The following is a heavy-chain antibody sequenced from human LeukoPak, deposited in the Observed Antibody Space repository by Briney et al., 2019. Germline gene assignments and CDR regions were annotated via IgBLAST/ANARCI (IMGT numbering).Heavy chain of an antibody. CDR1: GFTFTMSS. V-gene: IGHV3-48*01. CDR3: ARTYDFGIGPPGDAFDN. D-gene: IGHD3-3*01. J-gene: IGHJ3*02. Sequence: GGSLRLSCAASGFTFTMSSMNWLRQAPGKGLEWIAFIRGRSDTTYYAGSVQGRFTISRDNAEDSVYLQMNSLRVEDTAVYYCARTYDFGIGPPGDAFDNWGQGTLVTVFS. CDR2: IRGRSDTT.